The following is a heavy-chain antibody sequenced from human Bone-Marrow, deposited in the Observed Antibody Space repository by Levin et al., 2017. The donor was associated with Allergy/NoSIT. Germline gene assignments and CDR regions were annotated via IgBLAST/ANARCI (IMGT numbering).Heavy chain of an antibody. Sequence: HAGGSLRLSCVASGFTFSTYDMNWVRQAPGKGLEWVALIWYDSSNKHFADSVEGRFTISRDNSKNTVYLEMNNVGAEDTAVYHCARAGYGAPYGLDVWGQGTTVIVSS. J-gene: IGHJ6*02. CDR3: ARAGYGAPYGLDV. D-gene: IGHD4-17*01. V-gene: IGHV3-33*01. CDR2: IWYDSSNK. CDR1: GFTFSTYD.